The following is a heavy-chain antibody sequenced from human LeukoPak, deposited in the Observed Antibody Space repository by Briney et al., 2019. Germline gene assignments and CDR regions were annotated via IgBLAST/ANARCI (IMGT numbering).Heavy chain of an antibody. CDR2: ISSSSSYI. V-gene: IGHV3-21*01. CDR3: ARDKTAAIFDY. CDR1: GFTFSSYS. D-gene: IGHD6-13*01. Sequence: GRSLRLSCAASGFTFSSYSMNWVRQAPGKGLEWVSSISSSSSYIYYADSVKGRFTISRDNAKNSLYLQMNSLRAEDTAVYYCARDKTAAIFDYWGQGTLVTVSS. J-gene: IGHJ4*02.